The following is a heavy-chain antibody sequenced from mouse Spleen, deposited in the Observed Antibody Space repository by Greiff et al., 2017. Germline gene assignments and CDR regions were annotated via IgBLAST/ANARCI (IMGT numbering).Heavy chain of an antibody. D-gene: IGHD2-4*01. CDR3: ASSDYDGGYAMDY. CDR1: GFTFSDYG. V-gene: IGHV5-17*01. J-gene: IGHJ4*01. CDR2: ISSGSSTI. Sequence: EVKLVESGGGLVKPGGSLKLSCAASGFTFSDYGMHWVRQAPEKGLEWVAYISSGSSTIYYADTVKGRFTISRDNAKNTLFLQMTSLRSEDTAMYYCASSDYDGGYAMDYWGQGTSVTVSS.